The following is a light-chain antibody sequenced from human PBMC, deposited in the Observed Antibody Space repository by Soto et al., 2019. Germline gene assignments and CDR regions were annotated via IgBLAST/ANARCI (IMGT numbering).Light chain of an antibody. CDR3: ASYTSSRAPCI. Sequence: QSVLTQPASVSGSPGQTITISCTGSTSDVGGYSFVSWYRQYPGQAPKLIIYEVSNRPSVLSNRFSGSKSANTASLTIAGLQTEDEADYYCASYTSSRAPCIFGTGTKV. CDR1: TSDVGGYSF. CDR2: EVS. J-gene: IGLJ1*01. V-gene: IGLV2-14*03.